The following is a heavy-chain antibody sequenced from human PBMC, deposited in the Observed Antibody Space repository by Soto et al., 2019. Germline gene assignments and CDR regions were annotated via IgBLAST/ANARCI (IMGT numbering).Heavy chain of an antibody. D-gene: IGHD3-22*01. CDR2: MSYDGTNE. Sequence: WGSLRLSCAASGFTFSSYAMQWFRQAPGKGLEWVALMSYDGTNEYYADSVKGRFTISRDNSKNTLFLQINSLRAEDTAVYYCGKDLHHSSGYFFTVRLNAMDVWGQGTTVTVSS. V-gene: IGHV3-30*18. CDR1: GFTFSSYA. J-gene: IGHJ6*01. CDR3: GKDLHHSSGYFFTVRLNAMDV.